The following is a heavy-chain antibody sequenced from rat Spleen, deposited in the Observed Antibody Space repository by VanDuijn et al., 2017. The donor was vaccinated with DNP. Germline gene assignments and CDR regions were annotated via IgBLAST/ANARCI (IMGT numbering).Heavy chain of an antibody. CDR1: GVTFSDYN. CDR3: ITFEGRNA. CDR2: INYDGSST. D-gene: IGHD1-10*01. Sequence: EVQLVESGGGLVQPGRSLKLSCAASGVTFSDYNMAWVRQAPKKGLEWVATINYDGSSTYYRDSVKGRFTISRDNAKSTLYLQMDSLRSEDTATYYCITFEGRNAWGQGTSVTVSS. V-gene: IGHV5-7*01. J-gene: IGHJ4*01.